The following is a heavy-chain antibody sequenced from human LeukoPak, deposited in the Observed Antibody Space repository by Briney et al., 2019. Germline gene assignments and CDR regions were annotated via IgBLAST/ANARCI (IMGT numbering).Heavy chain of an antibody. CDR1: GGSFSGYY. D-gene: IGHD3-16*01. V-gene: IGHV4-34*01. Sequence: PSETLSLTCTVYGGSFSGYYWSWIRQPPGKGLEWIGEINHSGSTNYNPSLKSRVTISVDTSKNQFSLKLSSVTAADTAVYYCARVKKGDRDFDYWGQGTLVTVSS. CDR3: ARVKKGDRDFDY. CDR2: INHSGST. J-gene: IGHJ4*02.